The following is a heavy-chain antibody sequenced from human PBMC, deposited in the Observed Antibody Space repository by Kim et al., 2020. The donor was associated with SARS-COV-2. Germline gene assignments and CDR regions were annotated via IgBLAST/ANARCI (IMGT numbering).Heavy chain of an antibody. Sequence: GGSLRLSCAASGFTFSSYEMNWVRQAPGKGLEWVSYISSSGSTIYYADSVKGRFTISRDNAKNSLYLQMNSLRAEDTAVYYCARSLRITMIVVVITEDAFDIWGQGTMVTVSS. V-gene: IGHV3-48*03. CDR3: ARSLRITMIVVVITEDAFDI. CDR1: GFTFSSYE. D-gene: IGHD3-22*01. J-gene: IGHJ3*02. CDR2: ISSSGSTI.